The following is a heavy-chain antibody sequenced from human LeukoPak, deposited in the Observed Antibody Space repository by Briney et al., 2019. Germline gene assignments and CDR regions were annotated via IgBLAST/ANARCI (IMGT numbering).Heavy chain of an antibody. V-gene: IGHV3-21*01. CDR1: GFTFSSYS. J-gene: IGHJ4*02. CDR2: ISDSSYI. D-gene: IGHD1-26*01. CDR3: ARAHTQWELLPGFDY. Sequence: GGSLRLSCAASGFTFSSYSMNWVRQAPGKGLEWVSSISDSSYISYADSVKGRFTISRDNAKNSLYLQMNSLRAEDTAVCYCARAHTQWELLPGFDYWGQGTLVTVSS.